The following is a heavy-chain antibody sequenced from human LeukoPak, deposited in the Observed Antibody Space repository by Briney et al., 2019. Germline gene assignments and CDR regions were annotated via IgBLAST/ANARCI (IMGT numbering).Heavy chain of an antibody. J-gene: IGHJ6*02. D-gene: IGHD2-2*02. CDR3: AKWLTAAIRGHYYGMDV. V-gene: IGHV3-9*01. CDR2: ISWNSGSI. CDR1: GFTFDDYA. Sequence: GGSLRLSCAASGFTFDDYAMHWVRQAPGKGLEWVSGISWNSGSIGYADSVKGRFTISKDNSKNTLYLQMNSLRAEDTAVYYCAKWLTAAIRGHYYGMDVWGQGTTVTVSS.